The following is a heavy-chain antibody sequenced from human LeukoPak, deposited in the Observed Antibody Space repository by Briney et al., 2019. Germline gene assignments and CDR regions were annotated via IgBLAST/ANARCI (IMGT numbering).Heavy chain of an antibody. V-gene: IGHV3-21*01. CDR1: GFTFSSYS. Sequence: GSLRLSCAASGFTFSSYSMNWVRQAPGKGLEWVSSISSSSSYIYYADSVKGRFTISRDNAKNSLYLQMNSLRAEDTAVYYCARDFSSTSCYTGRCWGQGTWSPSPQ. CDR2: ISSSSSYI. J-gene: IGHJ4*02. CDR3: ARDFSSTSCYTGRC. D-gene: IGHD2-2*02.